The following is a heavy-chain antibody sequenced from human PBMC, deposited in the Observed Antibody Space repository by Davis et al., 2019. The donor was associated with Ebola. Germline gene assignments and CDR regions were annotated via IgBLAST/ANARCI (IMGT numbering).Heavy chain of an antibody. CDR2: INAGNGNT. J-gene: IGHJ4*02. D-gene: IGHD5-12*01. CDR1: GYTFTSYA. CDR3: ARSGYLIVATRWPDY. V-gene: IGHV1-3*01. Sequence: ASVTVSCKASGYTFTSYAMHWVRQAPGQRLEWMGWINAGNGNTKYSQKFQGRVTITRDTSASTAYMELSSLRSEDTAVYYCARSGYLIVATRWPDYWGQGTLVTVSS.